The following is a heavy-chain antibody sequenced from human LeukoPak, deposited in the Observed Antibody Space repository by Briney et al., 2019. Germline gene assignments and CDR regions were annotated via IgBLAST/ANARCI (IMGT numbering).Heavy chain of an antibody. V-gene: IGHV3-30*18. Sequence: PGGSLRLSCAASGFTFSSYGMHRVRQAPGKGLEWVAVISYDGSNKYYADSVKGRFTISRDNSKNTLYLQMNSLRAEDTAVYYCAKKNMDYYYGMDVWGKGTTVTVSS. CDR2: ISYDGSNK. CDR1: GFTFSSYG. D-gene: IGHD2/OR15-2a*01. J-gene: IGHJ6*04. CDR3: AKKNMDYYYGMDV.